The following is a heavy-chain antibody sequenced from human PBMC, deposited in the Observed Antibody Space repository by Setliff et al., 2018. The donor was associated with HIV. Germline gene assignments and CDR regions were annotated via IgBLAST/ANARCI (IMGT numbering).Heavy chain of an antibody. D-gene: IGHD3-22*01. V-gene: IGHV1-2*02. CDR1: GYTFTDYY. J-gene: IGHJ4*02. CDR3: ARAYDTSGDMDF. CDR2: IKHNRDLT. Sequence: ASVKVSCKASGYTFTDYYVQWVRQAPGQGLEWMGWIKHNRDLTWHAQKFQGRVTMTRDTSISTAYMELSGLRSDDTAVYYCARAYDTSGDMDFWGQGTLVTVSS.